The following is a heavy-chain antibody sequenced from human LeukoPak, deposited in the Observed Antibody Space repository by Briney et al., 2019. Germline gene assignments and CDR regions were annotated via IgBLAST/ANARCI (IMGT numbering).Heavy chain of an antibody. J-gene: IGHJ4*02. CDR1: GYTFTGYY. Sequence: ASVKVSCKASGYTFTGYYMHWVRQAPGQGLEWMGWISAYNGNTNYAQKFQGRVTMTTDTSTSAAYMELRSLRSDDTAVYYCARDQGHFDYWGQGTLVAVSS. V-gene: IGHV1-18*04. CDR3: ARDQGHFDY. CDR2: ISAYNGNT.